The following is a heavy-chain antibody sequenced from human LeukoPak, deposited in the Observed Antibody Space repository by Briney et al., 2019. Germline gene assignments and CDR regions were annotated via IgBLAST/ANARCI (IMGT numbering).Heavy chain of an antibody. V-gene: IGHV4-4*09. J-gene: IGHJ4*02. CDR3: ARLIVGRSPPDY. Sequence: SETLSLTCTVSGGSISSYYWSWIRQPPGKGLEWIGYIYTSGSTNYNPSLQSRVTISVDTSKNQFSLKLSSVTAADTAMYYCARLIVGRSPPDYWGQGTLVTVSS. CDR1: GGSISSYY. D-gene: IGHD1-26*01. CDR2: IYTSGST.